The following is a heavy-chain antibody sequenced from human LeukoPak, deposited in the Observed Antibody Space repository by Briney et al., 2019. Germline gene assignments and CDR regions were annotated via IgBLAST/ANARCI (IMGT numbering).Heavy chain of an antibody. V-gene: IGHV1-2*02. Sequence: ASVKVSCKASGYNFTDYYMHWVRQAPGQGLEWMGWINPNSGGTNYAQKFQGRVTMTRDTSISTAYMELRSLRSEDTAVYYCARDNSVGDTAWWFDPWGQGTLVTVSS. CDR1: GYNFTDYY. CDR3: ARDNSVGDTAWWFDP. J-gene: IGHJ5*02. D-gene: IGHD1-26*01. CDR2: INPNSGGT.